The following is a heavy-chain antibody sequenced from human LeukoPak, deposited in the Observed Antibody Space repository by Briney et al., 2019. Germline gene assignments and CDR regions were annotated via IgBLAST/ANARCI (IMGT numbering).Heavy chain of an antibody. Sequence: SETLSLTCTVSGGSISSSSYYWGWIRQPPGKGLEWIGSIYYSGSTYYNPSLKSRVTISEDTSKNQFSLKLSSVTAADTAVYYCAGYVLGYYYYMDVWGKGTTVTVSS. J-gene: IGHJ6*03. V-gene: IGHV4-39*01. CDR3: AGYVLGYYYYMDV. CDR2: IYYSGST. CDR1: GGSISSSSYY. D-gene: IGHD3-3*02.